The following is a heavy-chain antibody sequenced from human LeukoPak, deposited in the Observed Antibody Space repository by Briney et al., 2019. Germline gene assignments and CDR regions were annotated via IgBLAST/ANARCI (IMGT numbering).Heavy chain of an antibody. CDR2: ISSSGSTI. CDR3: ASTLGVAAPFDY. CDR1: GFTFSSYE. Sequence: GGSLRLSCAASGFTFSSYEMNWVRQAPGKGLEWVSYISSSGSTIYYADSVKGRFTISRDNAKNSLYLQMNSLRAEDTAVYYCASTLGVAAPFDYWGQGTLVTVSS. V-gene: IGHV3-48*03. J-gene: IGHJ4*02. D-gene: IGHD6-19*01.